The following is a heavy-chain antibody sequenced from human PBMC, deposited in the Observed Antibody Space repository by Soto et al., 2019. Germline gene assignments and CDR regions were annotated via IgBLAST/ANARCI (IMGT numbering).Heavy chain of an antibody. CDR3: AKSPPNEEVPRYYSYYIDV. Sequence: PGGSLRLSCAASGFTFSSYAMSWVRQAPGKGLECVSAISGSGGSTYYADSVKGRFTISRDNSKNTLYLQMNSLRAEDTAVYYCAKSPPNEEVPRYYSYYIDVWGKGTTVTVS. J-gene: IGHJ6*03. V-gene: IGHV3-23*01. CDR2: ISGSGGST. CDR1: GFTFSSYA.